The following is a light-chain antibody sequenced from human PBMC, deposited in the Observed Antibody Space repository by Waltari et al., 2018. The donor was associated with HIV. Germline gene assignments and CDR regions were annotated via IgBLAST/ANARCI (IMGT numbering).Light chain of an antibody. CDR2: LGS. CDR3: MQVVQTPPT. Sequence: DIVMTQSPLSLPVSPGETASLSCMSDQSLLNTNRYNFLDWYVQRPGRSPQLLVYLGSNRASGVPDRFSGSGSGTNFTLTISRVETGDVGVYFCMQVVQTPPTFGQGTTLEI. CDR1: QSLLNTNRYNF. V-gene: IGKV2-28*01. J-gene: IGKJ2*01.